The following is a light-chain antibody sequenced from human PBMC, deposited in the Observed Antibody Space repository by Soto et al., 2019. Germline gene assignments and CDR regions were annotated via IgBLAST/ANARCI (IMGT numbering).Light chain of an antibody. V-gene: IGKV3-15*01. CDR1: QSVSSN. Sequence: EIVLTQSPATLSLSPGERATLSCRANQSVSSNLAWYQQKPGQAPRLLISGASTRATGIPDRFSGSGSGTEFTLTISSLQSEDFAVYYCQEYNNWPALTFGGGTKVDIK. CDR3: QEYNNWPALT. CDR2: GAS. J-gene: IGKJ4*01.